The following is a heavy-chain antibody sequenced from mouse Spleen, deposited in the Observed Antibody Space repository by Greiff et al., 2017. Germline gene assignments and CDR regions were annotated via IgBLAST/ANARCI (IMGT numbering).Heavy chain of an antibody. V-gene: IGHV1-64*01. J-gene: IGHJ3*01. CDR1: GYTFTSYW. CDR3: ARGDYGYLLAY. CDR2: IHPNSGST. D-gene: IGHD1-2*01. Sequence: VQLQQSGAELVKPGASVKLSCKASGYTFTSYWMHWVKQRPGQGLEWIGMIHPNSGSTNYNEKFKSKATLTVDKSSSTAYMQLSSLTSEDSAVYYCARGDYGYLLAYWGQGTLVTVSA.